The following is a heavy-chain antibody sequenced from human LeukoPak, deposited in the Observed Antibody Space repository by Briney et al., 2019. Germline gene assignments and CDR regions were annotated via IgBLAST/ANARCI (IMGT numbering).Heavy chain of an antibody. V-gene: IGHV4-39*01. J-gene: IGHJ4*02. Sequence: KSSETLSPTCTVSGGSISSSSYYWGWIRQPPGKGLEWIGSIYYSGSTYYNPSLKSRVTISVDTSKNQFSLKLSSVTAADTAVYYCARYSSGWGLDYWGQGTLVTVSS. CDR3: ARYSSGWGLDY. D-gene: IGHD6-19*01. CDR2: IYYSGST. CDR1: GGSISSSSYY.